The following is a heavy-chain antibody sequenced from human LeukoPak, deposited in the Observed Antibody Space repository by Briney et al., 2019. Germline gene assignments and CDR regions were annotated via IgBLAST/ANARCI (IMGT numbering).Heavy chain of an antibody. CDR2: MNPNSGNT. D-gene: IGHD3-22*01. V-gene: IGHV1-8*01. CDR3: ARPTPATDSSGYPFDY. J-gene: IGHJ4*02. CDR1: GHTFTSYD. Sequence: ASVKVSCKASGHTFTSYDINWVRQVTGQGLEWMGWMNPNSGNTGYAQKFQGRVTMTRNTSISTAYMELSSLRSEDTAVYYCARPTPATDSSGYPFDYWGQGTLVTVSS.